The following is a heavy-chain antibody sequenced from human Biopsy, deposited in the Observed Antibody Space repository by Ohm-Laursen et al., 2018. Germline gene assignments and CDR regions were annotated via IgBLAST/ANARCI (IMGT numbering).Heavy chain of an antibody. CDR2: VYDSGKS. J-gene: IGHJ6*02. CDR1: GFSISSGYY. Sequence: SETLSLTCPVSGFSISSGYYWGWIRQPPGKGLEWIGSVYDSGKSYYNPSLKSRVTISVDTSKNQFSLRLNSVTAADTAVYYCARATNSTGWPYYYFYGMDVWGQGTTVTVSS. V-gene: IGHV4-38-2*02. D-gene: IGHD2/OR15-2a*01. CDR3: ARATNSTGWPYYYFYGMDV.